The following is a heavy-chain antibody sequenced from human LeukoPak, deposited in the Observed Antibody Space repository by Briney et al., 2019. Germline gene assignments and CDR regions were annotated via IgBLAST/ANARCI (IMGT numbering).Heavy chain of an antibody. V-gene: IGHV7-4-1*02. CDR1: GYTFTSYA. Sequence: ASVKVSCKASGYTFTSYAMNWVRQAPGQGLEWMGWINPNTGNPTSAQGFTGRFVFSLDTSVSTTYLQISGLKSEDTAVYYCARAYRRLGGLSSPDQWGQGTLVSVSS. D-gene: IGHD3-16*02. CDR2: INPNTGNP. CDR3: ARAYRRLGGLSSPDQ. J-gene: IGHJ5*02.